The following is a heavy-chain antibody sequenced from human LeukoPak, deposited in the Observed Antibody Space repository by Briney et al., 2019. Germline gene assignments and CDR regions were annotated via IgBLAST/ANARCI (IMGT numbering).Heavy chain of an antibody. D-gene: IGHD1-26*01. CDR3: ARGTQGRRATRTGFDY. J-gene: IGHJ4*02. CDR2: IIPIFGTA. CDR1: GGTFSSYA. Sequence: ASVKVSCKASGGTFSSYAISWVRQAPGQGLEWMGGIIPIFGTANYAQKFQGRVTITADESTSTAYMELSSLRSEDTAVYHCARGTQGRRATRTGFDYWGQGTLVTVSS. V-gene: IGHV1-69*13.